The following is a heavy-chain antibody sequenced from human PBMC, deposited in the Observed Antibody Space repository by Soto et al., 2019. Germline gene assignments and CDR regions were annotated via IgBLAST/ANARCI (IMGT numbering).Heavy chain of an antibody. CDR2: INAGNGNT. V-gene: IGHV1-3*01. CDR3: ATRLSGGTRNYYYYYMDV. CDR1: GYTFTSYA. J-gene: IGHJ6*03. D-gene: IGHD2-15*01. Sequence: QVQLVQSGAEVKKPGASVKVSCKASGYTFTSYAMHWVRQAPGQRLEWMGWINAGNGNTKYSQKFQGRVTITRDTSASTAYMELSSLGSEDTAVYYCATRLSGGTRNYYYYYMDVWGKGTTVTVSS.